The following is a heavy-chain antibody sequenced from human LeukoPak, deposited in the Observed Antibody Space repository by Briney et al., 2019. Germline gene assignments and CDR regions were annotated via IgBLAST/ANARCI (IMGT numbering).Heavy chain of an antibody. Sequence: GGSLRLSCEASGFTFSSYWMSWVRQAPGKGLEWVANIKQDGSEKKYLDSVKGRFTISRDNAKNSMYLQMNSLRAEDTAVYYCARDVIYYDILTGYRHFDYWGQGTLVTVFS. V-gene: IGHV3-7*01. CDR3: ARDVIYYDILTGYRHFDY. D-gene: IGHD3-9*01. CDR2: IKQDGSEK. CDR1: GFTFSSYW. J-gene: IGHJ4*02.